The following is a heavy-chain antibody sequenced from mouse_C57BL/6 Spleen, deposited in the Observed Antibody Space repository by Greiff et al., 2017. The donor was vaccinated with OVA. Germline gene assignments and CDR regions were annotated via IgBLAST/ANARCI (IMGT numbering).Heavy chain of an antibody. CDR1: GFTFSDYG. Sequence: EVQVVESGGGLVKPGGSLKLSCAASGFTFSDYGMHWVRQAPEKGLEWVAYISSGSSTIYYADTVKGRFTISRDNAKNTLFLQMTSLMSEDTAMYYCASPGIYYGNYEGFADWGQGTLVTVSA. CDR2: ISSGSSTI. V-gene: IGHV5-17*01. CDR3: ASPGIYYGNYEGFAD. D-gene: IGHD2-1*01. J-gene: IGHJ3*01.